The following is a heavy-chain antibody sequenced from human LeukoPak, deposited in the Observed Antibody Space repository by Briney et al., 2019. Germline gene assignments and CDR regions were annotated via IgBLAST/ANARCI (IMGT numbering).Heavy chain of an antibody. V-gene: IGHV3-21*01. CDR1: GFTFSSYS. CDR3: ARENSGSYPLYFDY. Sequence: PGGSLRLSCAASGFTFSSYSMNWVRQAPGKGLEWVSSISSSSSYIYYAGSVKGRFTISRDNAKNSLYLQMNSLRAEDTAVYYCARENSGSYPLYFDYWGQGTLVTVSS. D-gene: IGHD1-26*01. J-gene: IGHJ4*02. CDR2: ISSSSSYI.